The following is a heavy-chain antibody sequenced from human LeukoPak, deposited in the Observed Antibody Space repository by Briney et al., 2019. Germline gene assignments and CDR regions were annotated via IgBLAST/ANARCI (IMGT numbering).Heavy chain of an antibody. CDR3: ARGITGESFDY. J-gene: IGHJ4*02. CDR1: GYTFTSYA. CDR2: INAGNGNT. V-gene: IGHV1-3*01. Sequence: ASVKVSCKASGYTFTSYAMHWVRQAPGQRLEWMGWINAGNGNTKYSQKFQGRVTITADESTSTAYMELSSLRSEDTAVYYCARGITGESFDYWGQGTLVTVSS. D-gene: IGHD7-27*01.